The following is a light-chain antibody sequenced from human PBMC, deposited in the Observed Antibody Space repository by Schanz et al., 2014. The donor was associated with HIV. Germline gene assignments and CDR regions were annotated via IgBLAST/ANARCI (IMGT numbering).Light chain of an antibody. CDR3: ATWVDSLNGWV. CDR2: ANS. V-gene: IGLV1-40*01. CDR1: SSNIGSGYD. J-gene: IGLJ3*02. Sequence: QSVLTQPPSVSGAPGQRVTISCPGSSSNIGSGYDVPWYQQLPGTAPKHLIFANSDRPSGVPDRFSGSKSGTSASLVISGLQSQDEADYYCATWVDSLNGWVFGGGTKLTVL.